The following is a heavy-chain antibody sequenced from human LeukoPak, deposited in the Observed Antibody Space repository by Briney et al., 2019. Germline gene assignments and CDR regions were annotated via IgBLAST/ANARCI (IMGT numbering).Heavy chain of an antibody. CDR2: INWNGGRT. D-gene: IGHD3-22*01. CDR1: GFIFDDDV. J-gene: IGHJ3*02. V-gene: IGHV3-20*04. CDR3: ARVYSYKFDSSGRNAFDI. Sequence: GGSLRLSCAPSGFIFDDDVMSWVRQVPGKGLEWVSDINWNGGRTAYADSVKGRFTISRDNAKNYLYLQMDSLRAEDTALYYCARVYSYKFDSSGRNAFDIWGRGTMVTVSP.